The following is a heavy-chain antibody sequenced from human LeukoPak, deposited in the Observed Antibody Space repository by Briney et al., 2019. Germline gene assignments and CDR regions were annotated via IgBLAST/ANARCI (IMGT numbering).Heavy chain of an antibody. V-gene: IGHV4-30-4*08. D-gene: IGHD6-25*01. CDR3: ARGQLRLSN. CDR1: GGSISSGNYY. Sequence: SETLSLTCTVSGGSISSGNYYWSWIRQFPGKGLEWIWFISYTGSTHYNPSLKSRVTISVDTSKNQFSLKLNSVTAADTAVYYCARGQLRLSNWGQGSLVIVSS. J-gene: IGHJ4*02. CDR2: ISYTGST.